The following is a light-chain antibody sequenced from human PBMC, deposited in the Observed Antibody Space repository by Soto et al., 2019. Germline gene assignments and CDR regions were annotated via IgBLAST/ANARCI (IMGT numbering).Light chain of an antibody. CDR1: SGHSSNA. CDR3: QTWDTGIVV. CDR2: LNSDGSH. Sequence: QLVLTQSPSASASLGAPVKLTCTLSSGHSSNAIAWHQQQPEKGPRYLMNLNSDGSHTKGDGIPDRFSGSTSGAERYLTISSLQSEDEADYYCQTWDTGIVVFGGGTKVTVL. J-gene: IGLJ2*01. V-gene: IGLV4-69*01.